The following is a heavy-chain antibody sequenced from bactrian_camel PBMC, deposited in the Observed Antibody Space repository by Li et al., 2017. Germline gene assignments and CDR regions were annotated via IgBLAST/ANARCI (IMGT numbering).Heavy chain of an antibody. J-gene: IGHJ4*01. Sequence: HVQLVESGGGLVQPGGSLRLSCAASGYSLSSKRMGWFRQVLGKEREGVAAFSTGTGSAVYADSVKGRFTISRDNAKNTVYLQMNALTSEDTALYYCAAQVVDEWVLGGHAGLYWGQGTQVTVS. D-gene: IGHD3*01. CDR1: GYSLSSKR. CDR3: AAQVVDEWVLGGHAGLY. CDR2: FSTGTGSA. V-gene: IGHV3S54*01.